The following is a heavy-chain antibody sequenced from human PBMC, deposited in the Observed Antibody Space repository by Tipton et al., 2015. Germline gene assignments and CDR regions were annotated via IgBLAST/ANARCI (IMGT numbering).Heavy chain of an antibody. CDR1: GGSISSYY. V-gene: IGHV4-59*04. Sequence: TLSLTCTVSGGSISSYYWSWIRQPPGKGLEWIGNISHRGNTYYNPSLKSPVTMSRDTSKNQFSLKLSSVTAADTAVYYCACQDYDSLTRDYQTVDYWGQGTLVTVSS. D-gene: IGHD3-9*01. CDR2: ISHRGNT. CDR3: ACQDYDSLTRDYQTVDY. J-gene: IGHJ4*02.